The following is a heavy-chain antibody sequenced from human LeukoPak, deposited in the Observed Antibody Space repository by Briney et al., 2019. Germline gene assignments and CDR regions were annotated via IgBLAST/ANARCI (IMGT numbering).Heavy chain of an antibody. V-gene: IGHV3-21*01. CDR2: ISSSNSCI. J-gene: IGHJ6*04. CDR1: GFTFSSYS. CDR3: ARDSYDFWSGYSKGYS. D-gene: IGHD3-3*01. Sequence: PGGSLRLSCAASGFTFSSYSMNWVRQAPGKGLEWVSSISSSNSCIYYADSVKGRFTISRDNAKNSLYLQMNSLRAEDTAVYYCARDSYDFWSGYSKGYSWGNGTTVTVSS.